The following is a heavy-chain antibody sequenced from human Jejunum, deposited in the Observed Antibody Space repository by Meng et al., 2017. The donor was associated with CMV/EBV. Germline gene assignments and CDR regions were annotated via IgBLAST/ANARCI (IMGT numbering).Heavy chain of an antibody. Sequence: GYIFIDYYIFWGRQAPGQGLEWMGWINPNPGGTTYSQKCQGRVTMTRDTSISTAYMEVTRLRSDDTAVYYCARDWGAYTDYFFDYWGQGTLVTVSS. V-gene: IGHV1-2*02. CDR2: INPNPGGT. CDR3: ARDWGAYTDYFFDY. CDR1: GYIFIDYY. J-gene: IGHJ4*02. D-gene: IGHD3-16*01.